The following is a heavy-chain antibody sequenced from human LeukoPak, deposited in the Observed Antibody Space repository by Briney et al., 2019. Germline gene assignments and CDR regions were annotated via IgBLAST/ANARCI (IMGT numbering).Heavy chain of an antibody. D-gene: IGHD3-10*01. CDR2: INHSGST. CDR1: GXSFSNYY. V-gene: IGHV4-34*01. Sequence: SETLSLTCAVYGXSFSNYYWSWIRQPPGKGLEWIGEINHSGSTNYNPSLKSRVTISVDTSKNQFSLKLSSVTAADTAVYYCARAFGELLFGYWGQGTLVTVSS. J-gene: IGHJ4*02. CDR3: ARAFGELLFGY.